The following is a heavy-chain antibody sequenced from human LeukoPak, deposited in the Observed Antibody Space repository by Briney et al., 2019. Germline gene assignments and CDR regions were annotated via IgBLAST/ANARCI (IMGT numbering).Heavy chain of an antibody. CDR1: GFTFDDYA. CDR2: IYSGGTT. Sequence: GGSLRLSCAASGFTFDDYAMHWVRQAPGKGLEWVSLIYSGGTTYYADSVKGRFTISRDNSKNTLYLQMNSLRAEDTAVYYCARRAGGYSHPYDYWGQGILVTVSS. CDR3: ARRAGGYSHPYDY. J-gene: IGHJ4*02. D-gene: IGHD4-23*01. V-gene: IGHV3-53*01.